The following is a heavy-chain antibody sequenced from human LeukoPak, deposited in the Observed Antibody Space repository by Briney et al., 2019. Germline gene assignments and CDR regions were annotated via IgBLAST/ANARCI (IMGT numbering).Heavy chain of an antibody. CDR3: AREDRYCSGGSCPEYYFDY. D-gene: IGHD2-15*01. Sequence: ASVKVSFKASGYTFTGYYMHWVRQAPGQGLEWMGWINPNSGGTNYAQKFQGRVTMTRDTSISTAYMELSRLRSDDTAVYYCAREDRYCSGGSCPEYYFDYWGQGTLVTVSS. J-gene: IGHJ4*02. CDR1: GYTFTGYY. CDR2: INPNSGGT. V-gene: IGHV1-2*02.